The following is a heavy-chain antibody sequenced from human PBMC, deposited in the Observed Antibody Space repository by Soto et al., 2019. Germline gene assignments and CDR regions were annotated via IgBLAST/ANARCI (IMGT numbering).Heavy chain of an antibody. D-gene: IGHD5-12*01. Sequence: QVQLQESGPGLVKPSQTLSLTCTVSGGSISSGDYYWSWIRQPPGKGLEWIGYIYYSGSTSYNPSLKSRVTISVDPSKNQFSRKLSSVTAADTAVYYCAREGGAGESGYGYFDYWGQGTLVTVSS. V-gene: IGHV4-30-4*01. CDR2: IYYSGST. J-gene: IGHJ4*02. CDR3: AREGGAGESGYGYFDY. CDR1: GGSISSGDYY.